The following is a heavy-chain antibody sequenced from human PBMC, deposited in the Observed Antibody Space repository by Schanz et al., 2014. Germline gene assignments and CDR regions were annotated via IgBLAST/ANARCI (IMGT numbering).Heavy chain of an antibody. CDR2: IRTSASDT. J-gene: IGHJ4*03. CDR1: GFTFGSYA. V-gene: IGHV3-23*04. CDR3: AKGQLLSYYFDY. D-gene: IGHD2-21*01. Sequence: VQLVESGGGVVQPGGSLRLSCAASGFTFGSYAMNWVRQAPGKGLEWVSTIRTSASDTFYADSVKGRFTISRDNSKNTLYLQMNSLRAEDTAVYYCAKGQLLSYYFDYWGQGTMVTVSS.